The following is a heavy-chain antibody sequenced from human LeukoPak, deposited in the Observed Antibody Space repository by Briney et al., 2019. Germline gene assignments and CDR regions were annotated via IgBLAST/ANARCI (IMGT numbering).Heavy chain of an antibody. CDR2: ISSSSSYT. V-gene: IGHV3-11*06. Sequence: PGGSLRLSCAASGFTFSDYYMSWIRQAPGKGLEWVSYISSSSSYTNYADSVKGRFTISRDNAKNSLYLQMNSLRAEDTAVYYCARGLQVDWYFDLWGRGTLVTVSS. CDR3: ARGLQVDWYFDL. J-gene: IGHJ2*01. D-gene: IGHD4-11*01. CDR1: GFTFSDYY.